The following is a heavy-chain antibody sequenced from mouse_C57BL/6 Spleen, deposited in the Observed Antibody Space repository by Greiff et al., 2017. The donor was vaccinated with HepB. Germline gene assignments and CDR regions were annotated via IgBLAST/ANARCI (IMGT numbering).Heavy chain of an antibody. Sequence: QVQLKQPGAELVRPGSSVKLSCKASGYTFTSYWMHWVKQRPIQGLEWIGNIDPSDSDTHYNQKFKDKATLTVDKSSSTAYMQLSSLTSEDSAVYYCARGGSSGFLPWFAYWGQGTLVTVSA. V-gene: IGHV1-52*01. D-gene: IGHD3-2*02. CDR1: GYTFTSYW. CDR2: IDPSDSDT. J-gene: IGHJ3*01. CDR3: ARGGSSGFLPWFAY.